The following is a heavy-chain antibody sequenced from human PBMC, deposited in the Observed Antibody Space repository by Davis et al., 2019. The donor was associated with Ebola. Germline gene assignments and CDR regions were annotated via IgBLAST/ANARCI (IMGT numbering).Heavy chain of an antibody. V-gene: IGHV4-59*01. CDR1: GVSISSYY. Sequence: MPSETLSLTCTVSGVSISSYYWSWIRQPPGKGLEWIGYIYYSGSTNYNPSLKSRVTISVDTSKNQFSLKLSSVTAADTAVYYCARGGWNLGPRTLTPNWVDPWGQGTLVTVSS. J-gene: IGHJ5*02. CDR2: IYYSGST. CDR3: ARGGWNLGPRTLTPNWVDP. D-gene: IGHD1-7*01.